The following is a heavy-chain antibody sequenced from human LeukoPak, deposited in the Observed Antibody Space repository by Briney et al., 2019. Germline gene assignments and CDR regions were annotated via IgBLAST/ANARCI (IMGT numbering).Heavy chain of an antibody. Sequence: PGGSLRLSCAASGFTVSSNYMSWVRQAPGKGLEWVSVIYSGGSTYYADSVKGRFTISRDNSKNTLYLQMNSQRAEDTAVYYCAREGMVRGYYYYGMDVWGQGTTVTVSS. CDR2: IYSGGST. V-gene: IGHV3-66*01. J-gene: IGHJ6*02. CDR1: GFTVSSNY. D-gene: IGHD3-10*01. CDR3: AREGMVRGYYYYGMDV.